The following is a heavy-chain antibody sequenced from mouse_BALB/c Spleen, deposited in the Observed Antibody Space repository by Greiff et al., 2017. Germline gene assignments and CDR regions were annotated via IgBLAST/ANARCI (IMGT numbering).Heavy chain of an antibody. V-gene: IGHV5-6-4*01. CDR1: GFTFSSYT. Sequence: EVKVVESGGGLVKPGGSLKLSCAASGFTFSSYTMSWVRQTPEKRLEWVATISSGGSYTYYPDSVKGRFTISRDNAKNTLYLQMSSLKSEDTAMYYCTRDNFITTLVEGRYFDVWGAGTTVTVSS. CDR2: ISSGGSYT. D-gene: IGHD1-1*01. J-gene: IGHJ1*01. CDR3: TRDNFITTLVEGRYFDV.